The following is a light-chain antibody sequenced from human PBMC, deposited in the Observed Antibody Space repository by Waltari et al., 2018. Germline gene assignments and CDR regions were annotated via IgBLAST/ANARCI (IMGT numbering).Light chain of an antibody. CDR3: QHHFRLPAT. J-gene: IGKJ1*01. Sequence: IMLKQSLGTLSLSPGDRATLPCRASQSISRYLACYQQKPVQAPRILIYGASTRATGIPDRFSVSGSGTDFSLTISGVEPEDSAVYYCQHHFRLPATFGQGTKVEIK. CDR2: GAS. CDR1: QSISRY. V-gene: IGKV3-20*01.